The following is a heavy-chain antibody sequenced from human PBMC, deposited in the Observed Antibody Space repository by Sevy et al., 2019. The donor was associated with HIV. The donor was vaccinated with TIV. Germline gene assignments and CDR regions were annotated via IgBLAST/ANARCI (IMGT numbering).Heavy chain of an antibody. CDR3: SREWPGAVAALHFDY. J-gene: IGHJ4*02. V-gene: IGHV4-61*02. CDR2: IYTSGST. CDR1: GGSISSGSYY. Sequence: SETLSLTCTVSGGSISSGSYYWSWIRQPAGKGLEWIGRIYTSGSTNYNPSHKSRVTISVDTSKNQFSLKLSSVTAADTAVYYCSREWPGAVAALHFDYWGQGTLVTVSS. D-gene: IGHD6-19*01.